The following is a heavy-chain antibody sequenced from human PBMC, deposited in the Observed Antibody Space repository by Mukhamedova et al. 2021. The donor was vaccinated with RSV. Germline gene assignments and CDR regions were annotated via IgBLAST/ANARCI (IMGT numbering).Heavy chain of an antibody. D-gene: IGHD3-9*01. V-gene: IGHV4-4*08. CDR3: ARYRIRTFYDMAFDT. CDR2: FYTSENT. J-gene: IGHJ4*02. CDR1: Y. Sequence: YWSWIRQVPGKGLEWIAYFYTSENTNHNPSLKSRVTMSADTSKKSVSLRLSSVTAADTAVYYCARYRIRTFYDMAFDTWGQGNLVT.